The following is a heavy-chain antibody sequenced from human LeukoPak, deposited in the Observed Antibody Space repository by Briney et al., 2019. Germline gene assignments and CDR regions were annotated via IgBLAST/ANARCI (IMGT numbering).Heavy chain of an antibody. V-gene: IGHV3-23*01. CDR1: GFTFSSYA. D-gene: IGHD1-26*01. CDR3: ARDVGADSYYYYGMDV. Sequence: GGSLRLSCAASGFTFSSYAMSWVRQAPGKGLEWVSGISGSGDNTYYADSVKGRFTISRDNSKNTLYVQMNSLRAEDTAVYYCARDVGADSYYYYGMDVWGQGTTVTVSS. CDR2: ISGSGDNT. J-gene: IGHJ6*02.